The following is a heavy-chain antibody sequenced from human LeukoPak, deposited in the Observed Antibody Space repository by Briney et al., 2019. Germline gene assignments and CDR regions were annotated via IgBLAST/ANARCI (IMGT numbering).Heavy chain of an antibody. CDR2: IIPIFGTA. CDR3: AKTPLGYCSSTSCFYYYYGMDV. CDR1: GGTFSSYA. D-gene: IGHD2-2*01. V-gene: IGHV1-69*06. Sequence: GASVKVSCKAFGGTFSSYAISWVRQAPGQGLEWMGGIIPIFGTANYAQKFQGRVTITADKSTSTAYMELSSLRSEDTAVYYCAKTPLGYCSSTSCFYYYYGMDVWGKGTTVTVSS. J-gene: IGHJ6*04.